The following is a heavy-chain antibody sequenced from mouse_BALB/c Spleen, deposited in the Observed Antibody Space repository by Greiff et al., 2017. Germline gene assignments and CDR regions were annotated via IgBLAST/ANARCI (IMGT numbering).Heavy chain of an antibody. D-gene: IGHD1-1*01. J-gene: IGHJ2*01. CDR3: AITTVVFDY. V-gene: IGHV5-12-2*01. CDR2: ISNGGGST. Sequence: EVHLVESGGGLVQPGGSLKLSCAASGFTFSSYTMSWVRQTPEKRLEWVAYISNGGGSTYYPDTVKGRFTISRDNAKNTLYLQMSSLKSEDTAMYYCAITTVVFDYWGQGTTLTVSS. CDR1: GFTFSSYT.